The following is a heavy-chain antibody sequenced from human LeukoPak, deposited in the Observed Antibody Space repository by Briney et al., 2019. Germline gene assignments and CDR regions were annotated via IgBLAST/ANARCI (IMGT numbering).Heavy chain of an antibody. CDR1: GFTYSSYD. D-gene: IGHD2/OR15-2a*01. J-gene: IGHJ6*02. V-gene: IGHV3-13*01. Sequence: PGGSLRLSCAASGFTYSSYDMHWAREATGKGLEWVSAIGTAGDTYYPGSVKGRFTISRENAKNSLYLQMNSLRAGDTAVYYCARDRGTFLGMDVWGQGTTVTVSS. CDR2: IGTAGDT. CDR3: ARDRGTFLGMDV.